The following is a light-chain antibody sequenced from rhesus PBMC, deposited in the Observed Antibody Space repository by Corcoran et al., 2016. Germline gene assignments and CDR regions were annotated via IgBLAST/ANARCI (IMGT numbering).Light chain of an antibody. CDR2: KVT. CDR3: MQSTKEMYS. Sequence: DIVMTQTPLSLPATPGEPASISCRSSQSLLHSNGNTYLDWYLQKPGQPPRLLLYKVTNRESGVPDRCSGRWSGTDFTMKISRVEPEDVSVYYCMQSTKEMYSFGQRTKVGIK. J-gene: IGKJ2*01. CDR1: QSLLHSNGNTY. V-gene: IGKV2S2*01.